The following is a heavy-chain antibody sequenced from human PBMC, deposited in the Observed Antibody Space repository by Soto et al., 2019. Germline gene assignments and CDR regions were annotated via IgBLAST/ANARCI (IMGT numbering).Heavy chain of an antibody. Sequence: QVQLVQSGAEVKKPGSSVKVSCKASGGTFSSYAISWVRQAPGQGLEWMGGIIPIFGTANYAQKLQGRVTITADESTITADMELSSLRSEETAVYYCERDGLVGARGGYFDYWGQGTLVTVSS. D-gene: IGHD1-26*01. V-gene: IGHV1-69*01. CDR3: ERDGLVGARGGYFDY. CDR2: IIPIFGTA. CDR1: GGTFSSYA. J-gene: IGHJ4*02.